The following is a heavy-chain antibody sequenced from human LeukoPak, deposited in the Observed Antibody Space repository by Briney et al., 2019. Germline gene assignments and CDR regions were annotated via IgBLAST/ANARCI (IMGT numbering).Heavy chain of an antibody. Sequence: GGSLRLSCVVSGFTFSSYAMHWVRQAPGKGLEYVSAISSNGGSTYYANSVKGRFTISRDNSKNTLYLQMGSLRVEDMAVYYCPRASSGWYGYWGQGTLVTVSS. V-gene: IGHV3-64*01. D-gene: IGHD6-19*01. CDR3: PRASSGWYGY. J-gene: IGHJ4*02. CDR1: GFTFSSYA. CDR2: ISSNGGST.